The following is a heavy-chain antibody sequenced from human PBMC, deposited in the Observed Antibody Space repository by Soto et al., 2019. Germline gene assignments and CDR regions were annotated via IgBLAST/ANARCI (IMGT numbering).Heavy chain of an antibody. Sequence: QVQLVESGGGVVQPGKSLRLSCAASGFTFSRYGMHWVRQAPGKGLEWVAVIWYDGSNKYYADSVKGRFTISRDNSKNAXYLQMNSLRAEDTAVYYCARHGETRPTHYYYGMDVWGQGTTVTVSS. V-gene: IGHV3-33*01. CDR2: IWYDGSNK. J-gene: IGHJ6*02. CDR1: GFTFSRYG. CDR3: ARHGETRPTHYYYGMDV. D-gene: IGHD3-10*01.